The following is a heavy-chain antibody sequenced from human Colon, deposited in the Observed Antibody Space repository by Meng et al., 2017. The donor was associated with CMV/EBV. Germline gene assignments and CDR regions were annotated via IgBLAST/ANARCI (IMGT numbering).Heavy chain of an antibody. Sequence: GESLKISCAASGFTFSSYAMIWVRQAPGKGLEWVGFITSKRYGGTTEYAASVKGRFTISRDDSTSIAYLQMNSLRTEDTAVYYCTRVGTLRQHHFDYWGQGTLVTVSS. CDR1: GFTFSSYA. D-gene: IGHD1-14*01. J-gene: IGHJ4*02. CDR3: TRVGTLRQHHFDY. V-gene: IGHV3-49*04. CDR2: ITSKRYGGTT.